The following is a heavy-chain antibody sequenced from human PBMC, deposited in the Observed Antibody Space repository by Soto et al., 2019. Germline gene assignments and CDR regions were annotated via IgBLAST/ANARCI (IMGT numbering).Heavy chain of an antibody. J-gene: IGHJ4*02. V-gene: IGHV4-39*01. D-gene: IGHD3-22*01. CDR3: ARRYYYDSSGYYREPYYFDY. Sequence: PSETLSLTCTVSGGSISSSSYYWGWIRQPPGKGLEWIGSIYYSGSTYYNPSLKSRVTISVDTSKHQFSLKLSSVTAADTAVYYCARRYYYDSSGYYREPYYFDYWGQGTLVTVSS. CDR2: IYYSGST. CDR1: GGSISSSSYY.